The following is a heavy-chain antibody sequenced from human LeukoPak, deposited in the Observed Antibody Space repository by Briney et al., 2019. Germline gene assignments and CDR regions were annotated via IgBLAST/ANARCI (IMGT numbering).Heavy chain of an antibody. J-gene: IGHJ6*03. D-gene: IGHD3-16*02. CDR3: ARDRYRGQTYYYYYMDV. V-gene: IGHV4-61*02. CDR1: GGSISSGSYY. CDR2: IYTSGST. Sequence: PSQTLSLTCTVSGGSISSGSYYWSWIRQPAGKGLEWIGRIYTSGSTNYNPSLKSRVTISVDTSKNQFSLKLSSVTAADTAVYYCARDRYRGQTYYYYYMDVWGKGTTVTVSS.